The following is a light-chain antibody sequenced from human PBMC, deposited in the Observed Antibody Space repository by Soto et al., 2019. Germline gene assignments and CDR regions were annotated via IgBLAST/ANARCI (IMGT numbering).Light chain of an antibody. Sequence: DIQMTQSPSSLSASVGDRVTITCRASQSISSYLNWYQQKPGKAPKLLIYGASNLQRGVPSRFSGSGSGTDFTVTISSLQPEDFATYYCQQSYSTPFTFGPGTKVDIK. CDR1: QSISSY. CDR3: QQSYSTPFT. V-gene: IGKV1-39*01. J-gene: IGKJ3*01. CDR2: GAS.